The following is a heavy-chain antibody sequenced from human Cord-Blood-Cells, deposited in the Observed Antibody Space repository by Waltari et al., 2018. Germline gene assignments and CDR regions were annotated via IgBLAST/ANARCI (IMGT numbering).Heavy chain of an antibody. CDR1: GYTFTSYY. V-gene: IGHV1-46*01. D-gene: IGHD7-27*01. CDR2: INPSGGST. J-gene: IGHJ3*02. CDR3: ARAELGIYAFDI. Sequence: QVQLVQSGAEVKKPGASVKVSCKASGYTFTSYYMHWVRQAPGQGLEWMGMINPSGGSTSYAQKFQGRVTMTRETSTGTVYMELSSLRSEDTAVYYWARAELGIYAFDIWGQGTMVTVSS.